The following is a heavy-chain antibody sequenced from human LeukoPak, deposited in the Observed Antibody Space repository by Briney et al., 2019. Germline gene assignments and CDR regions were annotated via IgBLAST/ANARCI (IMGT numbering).Heavy chain of an antibody. V-gene: IGHV4-39*07. CDR1: GGSISSSRYY. J-gene: IGHJ4*02. CDR2: IYYSGSS. CDR3: ARDLYSSRTNDAFVI. Sequence: SETLSLTCTVSGGSISSSRYYWGWIRQPPGKGLEWIGSIYYSGSSYYNPSLKSRLTISVDTSKNQFSLKLSSVTAADTAEYYCARDLYSSRTNDAFVIWGQGTLVTVSS. D-gene: IGHD6-13*01.